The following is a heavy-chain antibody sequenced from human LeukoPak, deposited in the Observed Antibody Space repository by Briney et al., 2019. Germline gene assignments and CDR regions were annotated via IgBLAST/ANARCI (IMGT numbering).Heavy chain of an antibody. V-gene: IGHV3-7*01. Sequence: GGSLRLSCAASGFTFSSYAMSWVRQAPGKGLEWVANIKQDGSQKYYMASVKGRFTISRDNAKNSLYLQMNSLRAEDTAVYYCARAAAAKEIYYFYMDVWGKGTTVTVSS. CDR1: GFTFSSYA. D-gene: IGHD2-2*01. CDR3: ARAAAAKEIYYFYMDV. CDR2: IKQDGSQK. J-gene: IGHJ6*03.